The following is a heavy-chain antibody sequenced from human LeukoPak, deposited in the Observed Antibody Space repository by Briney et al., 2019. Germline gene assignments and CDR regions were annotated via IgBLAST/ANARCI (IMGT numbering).Heavy chain of an antibody. J-gene: IGHJ4*02. CDR1: GGSISSYY. Sequence: PSETLSLTCTVSGGSISSYYWGWIRQPAGKGLEWIGRIYTSGSTNYSPSLKSRVTMSVDTSKNQFSLKLTSVTAADTAVYYCARGGPYDSGSFYFDYWGQGTLVTVSS. CDR2: IYTSGST. V-gene: IGHV4-4*07. D-gene: IGHD1-26*01. CDR3: ARGGPYDSGSFYFDY.